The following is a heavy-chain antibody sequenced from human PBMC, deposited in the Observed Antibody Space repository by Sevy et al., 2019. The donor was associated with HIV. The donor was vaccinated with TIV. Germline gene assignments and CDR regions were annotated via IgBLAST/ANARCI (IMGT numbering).Heavy chain of an antibody. V-gene: IGHV1-69*13. J-gene: IGHJ4*02. D-gene: IGHD3-22*01. CDR1: GGTFSSYA. CDR3: VRDPYYYDSSAGGY. Sequence: ASVKVSCKASGGTFSSYAISWVRQAPGQGLEWMGGIIPIFGTANYAQKFQGRVTITADESTSTAYMELSSLRSEDTAVYYCVRDPYYYDSSAGGYWGQGTLVTVSS. CDR2: IIPIFGTA.